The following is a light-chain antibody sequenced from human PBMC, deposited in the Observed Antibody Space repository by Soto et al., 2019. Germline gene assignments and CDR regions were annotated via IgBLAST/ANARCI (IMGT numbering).Light chain of an antibody. Sequence: EIVLTQSPGTLSLSPGERATLSCRASQSVSSSYLAWYQQKPGQAPRLLIYGASSRATGITDRFSGSGSGTDFTLTISRLEPEDFAVYYCQQYGSSPLYTVGQGPKLEIK. V-gene: IGKV3-20*01. J-gene: IGKJ2*01. CDR2: GAS. CDR1: QSVSSSY. CDR3: QQYGSSPLYT.